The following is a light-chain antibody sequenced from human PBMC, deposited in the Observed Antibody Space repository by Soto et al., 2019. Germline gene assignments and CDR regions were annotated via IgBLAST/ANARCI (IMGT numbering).Light chain of an antibody. CDR1: QSVSST. V-gene: IGKV3-15*01. CDR3: QQYNNSPYS. CDR2: GAS. Sequence: EIVMTQAPATLSVSPGERATLSCRASQSVSSTLAWYQQKPGQAPRLLIYGASTRATSIPARFSGSGSGTEFTLTISSLQSEDFAVYYCQQYNNSPYSFGQGNKLEIK. J-gene: IGKJ2*01.